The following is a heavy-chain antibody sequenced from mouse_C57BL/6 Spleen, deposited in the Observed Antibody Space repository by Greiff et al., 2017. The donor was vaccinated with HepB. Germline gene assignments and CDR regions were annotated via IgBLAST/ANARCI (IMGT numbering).Heavy chain of an antibody. Sequence: QVQLQQPGAELVRPGSSVKLSCKASGYTFTSYWMHWVKQRPIQGLEWIGNIDPSDSETHYNQKFKDKATLTVDKSSSTAYMQLSSLTSDDAAVYYWARTVGSQYYFDYWGQGTTLTVSS. V-gene: IGHV1-52*01. J-gene: IGHJ2*01. CDR2: IDPSDSET. D-gene: IGHD1-1*02. CDR3: ARTVGSQYYFDY. CDR1: GYTFTSYW.